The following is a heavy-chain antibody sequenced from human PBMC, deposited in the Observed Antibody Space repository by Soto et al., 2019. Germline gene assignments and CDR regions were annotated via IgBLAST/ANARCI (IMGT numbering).Heavy chain of an antibody. CDR1: GYTFTGYY. CDR2: INPNSGGT. CDR3: ARAPMGQWLVLGCWNYYDGMDV. D-gene: IGHD6-19*01. Sequence: QVQLVQSGAEVKKPGASVKVSCKASGYTFTGYYMHWVRQAPGQGLEWMGWINPNSGGTNYAQKFQGWVTIPRDTSISTAYMELSRMRSEDTAVYNCARAPMGQWLVLGCWNYYDGMDVGGQGTTVTVSS. J-gene: IGHJ6*02. V-gene: IGHV1-2*04.